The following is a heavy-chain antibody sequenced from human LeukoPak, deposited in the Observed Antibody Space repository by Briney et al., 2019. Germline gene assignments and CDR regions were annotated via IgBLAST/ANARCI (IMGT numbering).Heavy chain of an antibody. CDR1: GFSFSVYG. J-gene: IGHJ4*02. CDR3: AKDSGGGYDSCR. V-gene: IGHV3-30*02. CDR2: IRYDGSNK. D-gene: IGHD5-12*01. Sequence: GRSLRLSCAASGFSFSVYGMHWVRQAPGKGLEWVAFIRYDGSNKYYADSVKGRLTICRVNSKNTLYLQMNSLRAEDTAVYYYAKDSGGGYDSCRWGPGTLVTVSS.